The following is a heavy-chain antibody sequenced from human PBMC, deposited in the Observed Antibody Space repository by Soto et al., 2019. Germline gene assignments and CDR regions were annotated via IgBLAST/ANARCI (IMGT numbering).Heavy chain of an antibody. D-gene: IGHD6-19*01. CDR3: SRESYTSGWTEYSHGMDV. CDR2: IGNSASAK. V-gene: IGHV3-11*01. J-gene: IGHJ6*02. CDR1: GFTFSDYS. Sequence: QMQLVESGGGLVKPGGSLRLSCAASGFTFSDYSLTWIRQAPGKGLEWVSYIGNSASAKYYADSVRGRFTISRDNAKNSLFLQMNSLRAEDTAVYYCSRESYTSGWTEYSHGMDVWGQGTTVTVSS.